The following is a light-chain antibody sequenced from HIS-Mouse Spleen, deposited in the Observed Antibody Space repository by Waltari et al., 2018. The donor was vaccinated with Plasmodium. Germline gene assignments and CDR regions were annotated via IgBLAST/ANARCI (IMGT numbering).Light chain of an antibody. V-gene: IGLV3-9*01. CDR2: RDS. CDR1: NIGSKN. CDR3: QVWDSSTVV. J-gene: IGLJ2*01. Sequence: SYELTQPLSVSVAPGQTARITCGGNNIGSKNVHWYQQKPGPAPVLVIYRDSNRPSGIPERCSGSNSGNTATLTISRAQAGDEADYYCQVWDSSTVVFGGGTKLSVL.